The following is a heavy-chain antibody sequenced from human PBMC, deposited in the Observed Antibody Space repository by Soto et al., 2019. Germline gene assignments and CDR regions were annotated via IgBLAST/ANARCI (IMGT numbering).Heavy chain of an antibody. CDR2: INHSGST. Sequence: QVQLQQWGAGLLKPSETLSLTCAVYGGSFSGYYWSWIRQPPGKGLEWIWEINHSGSTNYNPSLKSRVTISVDTSKNQFSLKLSSVTAADTAVYYCARGNENPYYFDYWGQGTLVTVSS. V-gene: IGHV4-34*01. CDR3: ARGNENPYYFDY. CDR1: GGSFSGYY. D-gene: IGHD1-1*01. J-gene: IGHJ4*02.